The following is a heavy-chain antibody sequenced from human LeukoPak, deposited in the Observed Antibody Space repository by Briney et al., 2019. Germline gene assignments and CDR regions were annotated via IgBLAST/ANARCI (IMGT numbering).Heavy chain of an antibody. Sequence: GGSLRLSCAASGFTFSTYGMHWVRQAPGKGLEWEAVIWYDGSNKYYADSVRGRFTISRDNFKNTLYLQMNSLRAEDTAVYYCAKDRRGSGSYGWFDFWGPGTLVTVSS. D-gene: IGHD3-10*01. CDR3: AKDRRGSGSYGWFDF. V-gene: IGHV3-33*06. J-gene: IGHJ5*01. CDR2: IWYDGSNK. CDR1: GFTFSTYG.